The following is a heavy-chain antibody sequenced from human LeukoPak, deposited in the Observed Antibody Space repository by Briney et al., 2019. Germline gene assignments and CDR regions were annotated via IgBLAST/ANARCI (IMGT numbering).Heavy chain of an antibody. Sequence: GGSLRLSCVASGFKFSDSYMNWIRQAPGKGLEWISYITSGGTTMYYADSAKGRFTVSRDNAKNSLHLQMNSLRAEDTAVYYCAKDLVIGIALSGWFDPWGQGTLVTVSS. CDR1: GFKFSDSY. D-gene: IGHD6-13*01. CDR2: ITSGGTTM. V-gene: IGHV3-11*04. CDR3: AKDLVIGIALSGWFDP. J-gene: IGHJ5*02.